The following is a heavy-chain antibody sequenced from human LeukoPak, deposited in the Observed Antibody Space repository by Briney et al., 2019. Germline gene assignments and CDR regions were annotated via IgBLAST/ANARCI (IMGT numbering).Heavy chain of an antibody. V-gene: IGHV3-7*05. CDR3: AKELSITMIVVVISNFDY. D-gene: IGHD3-22*01. Sequence: GGSLRLSCATSGFTFSSYWFTWVRQAPGRGLEWVANINQDGREKHYLDSVKGRFTISRDNAKNSLYLQMNSLRAEDTAVYYCAKELSITMIVVVISNFDYWGQGTLVTVSS. CDR1: GFTFSSYW. CDR2: INQDGREK. J-gene: IGHJ4*02.